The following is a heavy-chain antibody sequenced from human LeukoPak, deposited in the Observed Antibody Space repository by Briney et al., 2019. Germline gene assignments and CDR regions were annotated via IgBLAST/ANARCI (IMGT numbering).Heavy chain of an antibody. CDR2: ISGSGSNT. CDR3: AKYVSGRYSGLDY. V-gene: IGHV3-23*01. Sequence: PGGSLRLSCAASGFTFSSYFMSWVRQAPGKGLEWVSTISGSGSNTYYTDSVKGRFTISRDNSKNTLFLQMNSLRAEDTAVYYCAKYVSGRYSGLDYWGQETLVTVSS. D-gene: IGHD1-26*01. J-gene: IGHJ4*02. CDR1: GFTFSSYF.